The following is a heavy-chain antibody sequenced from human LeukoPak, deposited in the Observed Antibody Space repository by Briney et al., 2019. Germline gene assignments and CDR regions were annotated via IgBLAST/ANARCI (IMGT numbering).Heavy chain of an antibody. V-gene: IGHV1-2*02. D-gene: IGHD2-21*02. Sequence: ASAKVSCMASGYTLTGYYMHWVRQAPGQGLEWMGWINPNSGGTNFAQKFQGRVTMTRDTSTSTAYMELTSLRSDDTAVYYCARSLVVVTAIEGLIDAFDIWGQGTMVTVSS. CDR3: ARSLVVVTAIEGLIDAFDI. J-gene: IGHJ3*02. CDR2: INPNSGGT. CDR1: GYTLTGYY.